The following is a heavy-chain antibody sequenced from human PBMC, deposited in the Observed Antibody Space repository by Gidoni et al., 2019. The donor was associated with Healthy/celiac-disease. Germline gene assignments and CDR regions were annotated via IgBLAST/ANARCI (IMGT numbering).Heavy chain of an antibody. J-gene: IGHJ5*02. Sequence: EVQLVQSGAEVQKPGESLKISCKGSGYSFTSYCIGWVRQMPGKGLEWMGIIYPGASDTRYSPSIQGQVTNSADKSNSTAYLQWSSLKASDTAMYYCARGGYSSSLYWFDPWGQGTLVTVSS. CDR3: ARGGYSSSLYWFDP. V-gene: IGHV5-51*01. CDR1: GYSFTSYC. D-gene: IGHD6-6*01. CDR2: IYPGASDT.